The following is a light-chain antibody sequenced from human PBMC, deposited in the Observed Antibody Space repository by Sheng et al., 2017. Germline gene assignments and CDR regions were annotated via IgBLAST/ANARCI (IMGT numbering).Light chain of an antibody. CDR2: AAS. J-gene: IGKJ1*01. CDR3: QQSYSTPPT. V-gene: IGKV1-39*01. Sequence: DIQMTQSPSSVSASVGERVTITCRASQSISNSLNWYQQRPGKAPKALIYAASTLQSGVPSRFRGSGAGTVFTVTITNLQPEDFGTYYCQQSYSTPPTFGQGTKVEIK. CDR1: QSISNS.